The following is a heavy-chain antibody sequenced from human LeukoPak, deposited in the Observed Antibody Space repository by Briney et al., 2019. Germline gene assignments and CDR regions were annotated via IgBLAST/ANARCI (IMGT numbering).Heavy chain of an antibody. CDR3: ARHPTYYYDSSGYFYYYYYYMDV. CDR2: IYYSGST. J-gene: IGHJ6*03. CDR1: GYSISSGYY. D-gene: IGHD3-22*01. Sequence: SETLSLTCAVSGYSISSGYYWGWIRQPPGKGLEWIGSIYYSGSTYYNPSLKSRVTISVDTSKNQFSLKLSSVTAADTAVYYCARHPTYYYDSSGYFYYYYYYMDVWGKGTTVAVSS. V-gene: IGHV4-38-2*01.